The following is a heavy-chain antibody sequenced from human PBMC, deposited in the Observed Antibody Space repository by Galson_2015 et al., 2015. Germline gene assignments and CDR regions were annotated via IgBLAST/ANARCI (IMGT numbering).Heavy chain of an antibody. V-gene: IGHV3-23*01. CDR2: ISGSGLNT. Sequence: SLRLSCAASGFTFSNYAMTWVRQAPGKGLEWVAVISGSGLNTYYADAVKGRFTLSRDNSKNTLYLNMNSLRGDDTAMYHCAKVGAGDFYYYYYMDVWGKGTTVTVSS. J-gene: IGHJ6*03. D-gene: IGHD3-10*01. CDR1: GFTFSNYA. CDR3: AKVGAGDFYYYYYMDV.